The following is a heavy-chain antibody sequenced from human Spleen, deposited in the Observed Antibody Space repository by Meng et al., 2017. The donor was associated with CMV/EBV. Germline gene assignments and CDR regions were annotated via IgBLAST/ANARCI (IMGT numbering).Heavy chain of an antibody. D-gene: IGHD5-24*01. Sequence: GGSLRLSCAASGFTFSSYSMNWVRQAPGKGLEWVSSISSSGSYIYYADSVKGRFTISRDNAKNSLYLQMSSLRAEDTALYFCAREGPMAHFDYWGQGTLVTVSS. V-gene: IGHV3-21*01. CDR2: ISSSGSYI. CDR3: AREGPMAHFDY. J-gene: IGHJ4*02. CDR1: GFTFSSYS.